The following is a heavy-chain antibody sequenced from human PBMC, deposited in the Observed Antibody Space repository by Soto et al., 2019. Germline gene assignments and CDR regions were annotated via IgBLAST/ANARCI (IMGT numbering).Heavy chain of an antibody. CDR1: GFTFSSYA. Sequence: EVQLLESGGGLVQPGGSLRLSCAASGFTFSSYAMSWVRQAPGKGLEWVSLIRGSDDSTYYADSVKGWFTISTDNSKNALYLQMNSLRAEDTAVYYCAKGYRSGWYDAFDIWGQGTMVTVSS. CDR2: IRGSDDST. V-gene: IGHV3-23*01. CDR3: AKGYRSGWYDAFDI. J-gene: IGHJ3*02. D-gene: IGHD6-19*01.